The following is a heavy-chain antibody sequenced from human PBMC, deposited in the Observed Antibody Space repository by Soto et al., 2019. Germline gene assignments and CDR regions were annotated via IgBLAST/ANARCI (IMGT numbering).Heavy chain of an antibody. CDR2: IIPILGIA. V-gene: IGHV1-69*02. J-gene: IGHJ4*02. Sequence: ASVKVSCKASGGTFSSYTISWVRQAPGQGLEWMGRIIPILGIANYAQKFQGRVTITADKSTSTAYMELSSLRSEDTAVYYCARFAAGHDYRNTLDYWGQGTLVTVSS. CDR1: GGTFSSYT. CDR3: ARFAAGHDYRNTLDY. D-gene: IGHD4-4*01.